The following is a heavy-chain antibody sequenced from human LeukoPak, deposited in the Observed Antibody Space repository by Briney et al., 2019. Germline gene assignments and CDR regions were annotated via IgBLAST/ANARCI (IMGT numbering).Heavy chain of an antibody. D-gene: IGHD2-15*01. V-gene: IGHV3-43D*04. CDR2: ITWDGVTT. J-gene: IGHJ6*03. CDR1: GFTFDDYG. Sequence: GGSLRLSCAASGFTFDDYGMHWVRQAPGKGLEWVSLITWDGVTTYYADSVQGRFTISRDNAKNSLYLQMNSLRAEDTAVYYCARERGLGYCSGGSCYEAYYYYMDVWGKGTTVTVSS. CDR3: ARERGLGYCSGGSCYEAYYYYMDV.